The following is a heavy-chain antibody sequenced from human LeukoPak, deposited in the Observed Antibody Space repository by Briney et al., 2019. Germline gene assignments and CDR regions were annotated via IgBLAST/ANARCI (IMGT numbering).Heavy chain of an antibody. V-gene: IGHV3-53*01. D-gene: IGHD3-10*01. J-gene: IGHJ4*02. CDR1: EFTVSSNY. CDR3: ARDPYYGSGMRL. CDR2: IYNGGST. Sequence: GGSLRLSCAASEFTVSSNYMSWVRQAPGKGLEWVSVIYNGGSTYYADSVKGRFTISRDNSKNTLYLQMNSLRAEDTAVYYCARDPYYGSGMRLWGQGTLVTVSS.